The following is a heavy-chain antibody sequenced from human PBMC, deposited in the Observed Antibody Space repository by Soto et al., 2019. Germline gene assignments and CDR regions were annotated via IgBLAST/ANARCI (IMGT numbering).Heavy chain of an antibody. CDR3: SRESPKYYDFWSGQGAFDI. V-gene: IGHV3-33*01. CDR2: IWYDGSNK. Sequence: GGSQRLSCAASGFTFSSYGMHWVRQAPGKGLEWVAVIWYDGSNKYYADSVKGRFTISRDNSKNTLYLQMNSLRAEDTAVYYCSRESPKYYDFWSGQGAFDIWGQGTMVTVSS. D-gene: IGHD3-3*01. CDR1: GFTFSSYG. J-gene: IGHJ3*02.